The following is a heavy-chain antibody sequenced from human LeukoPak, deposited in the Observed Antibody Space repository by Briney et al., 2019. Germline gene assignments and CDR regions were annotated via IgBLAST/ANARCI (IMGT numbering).Heavy chain of an antibody. CDR3: ASWRNYVSGSYNSYVY. CDR1: GFTFSSYG. V-gene: IGHV3-30*03. J-gene: IGHJ4*02. D-gene: IGHD3-10*01. CDR2: ISYDGSNK. Sequence: GGSLRLSCAASGFTFSSYGMHWVRQAPGKGLEWVAVISYDGSNKYYADSVKGRFTISRDNSKNTLYLQMNSLRAEDTAVYYCASWRNYVSGSYNSYVYWAQGTPVTISS.